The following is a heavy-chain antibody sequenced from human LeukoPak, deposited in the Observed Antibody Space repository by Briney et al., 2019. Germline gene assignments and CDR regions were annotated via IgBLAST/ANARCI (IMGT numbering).Heavy chain of an antibody. CDR3: IAHSTTWPYYGMDV. CDR1: GFTFSNAW. CDR2: IKSKTDGGTT. J-gene: IGHJ6*02. V-gene: IGHV3-15*01. Sequence: GGSLRLSCAASGFTFSNAWMSWVRQAPGKGLEWVGRIKSKTDGGTTDYAAPVKGRFPISRDDSKNTLYLQMNSLKTEDTAVYFCIAHSTTWPYYGMDVWGQGTTVTVSS. D-gene: IGHD6-13*01.